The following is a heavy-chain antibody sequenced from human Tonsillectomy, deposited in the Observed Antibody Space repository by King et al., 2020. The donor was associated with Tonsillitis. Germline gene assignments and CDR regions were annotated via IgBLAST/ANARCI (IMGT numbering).Heavy chain of an antibody. D-gene: IGHD3-10*01. CDR1: GFSFSNSW. Sequence: VQLVESGGDLVQPGGSLRLSCVASGFSFSNSWMYWVRQAPGKGLVWVSLINSDGSSTTYADSVKGRFTISRDNAKNTVYLQMSSLRADDTAVYYCARDLYYKPDYWGHGTLVTVSS. CDR2: INSDGSST. J-gene: IGHJ4*01. V-gene: IGHV3-74*01. CDR3: ARDLYYKPDY.